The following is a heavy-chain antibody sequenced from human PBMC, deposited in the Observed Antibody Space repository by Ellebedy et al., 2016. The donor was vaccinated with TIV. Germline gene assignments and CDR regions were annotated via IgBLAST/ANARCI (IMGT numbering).Heavy chain of an antibody. CDR1: AFTFNNDW. J-gene: IGHJ4*02. CDR3: ARDPFNGALDY. D-gene: IGHD4-17*01. CDR2: INPDGSQR. Sequence: GGSLRLXXLASAFTFNNDWMAWVRQVPGKGLEWVALINPDGSQRGYVDSVKGRFTISRDNAQNSLYLQMSSLRAEDTALYYCARDPFNGALDYWGQGTLVTVSS. V-gene: IGHV3-7*01.